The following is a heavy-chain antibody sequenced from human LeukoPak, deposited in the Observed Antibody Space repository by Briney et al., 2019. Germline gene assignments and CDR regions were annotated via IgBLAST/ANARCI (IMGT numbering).Heavy chain of an antibody. V-gene: IGHV5-51*01. CDR3: ARHRVDINSPRGMDV. CDR1: GSNFITYW. CDR2: IYPGNSDT. Sequence: GESLQISCKGSGSNFITYWIGWVRQMPGKGLEWMGIIYPGNSDTRYSPSFQGQVTFSADKSISTAYLQWSSLKASDTAMYYCARHRVDINSPRGMDVWGQGTTVTVSS. J-gene: IGHJ6*02. D-gene: IGHD1-1*01.